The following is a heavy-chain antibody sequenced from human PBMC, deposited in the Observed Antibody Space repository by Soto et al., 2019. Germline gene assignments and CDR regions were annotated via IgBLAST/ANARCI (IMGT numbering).Heavy chain of an antibody. V-gene: IGHV4-59*01. J-gene: IGHJ4*02. CDR2: IYYTGAT. CDR1: GGSSGAYF. CDR3: ARPSVPATRGPLDY. D-gene: IGHD6-19*01. Sequence: SETLSLTCTVSGGSSGAYFWNWVRQPPGKGLEWIGNIYYTGATSYNPSLESRVTISLDTSKNQFSLRLSSVTAADTAVYYRARPSVPATRGPLDYWGQGALVTVSS.